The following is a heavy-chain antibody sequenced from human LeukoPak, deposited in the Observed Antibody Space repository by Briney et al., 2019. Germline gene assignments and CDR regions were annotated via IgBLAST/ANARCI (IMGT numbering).Heavy chain of an antibody. D-gene: IGHD6-6*01. Sequence: SETLSLTCTVSGGSISSSSYYWGWIRQPPGKGLEWIGSIYYSGSTYYNPSLKSRVTISVDTSKNQFSLKLSSVTAADTAVYYCARGLIAARPSYTPTPLHAFDIWGQGTMVTVSS. CDR1: GGSISSSSYY. CDR3: ARGLIAARPSYTPTPLHAFDI. J-gene: IGHJ3*02. CDR2: IYYSGST. V-gene: IGHV4-39*07.